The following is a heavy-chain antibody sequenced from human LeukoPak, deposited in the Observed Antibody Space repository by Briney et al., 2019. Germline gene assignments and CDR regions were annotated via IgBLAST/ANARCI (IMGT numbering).Heavy chain of an antibody. Sequence: GESLKISCKGSGYSFTKYWIAWVRQIPGKGLEWMGIIYPGDSDTRYSPSFQGQVTISADKSTSTAYLQWSSLKAADTAIYYCARQIWSGYYGDYWGQGTLVTVSS. J-gene: IGHJ4*02. CDR3: ARQIWSGYYGDY. CDR2: IYPGDSDT. CDR1: GYSFTKYW. D-gene: IGHD3-3*01. V-gene: IGHV5-51*01.